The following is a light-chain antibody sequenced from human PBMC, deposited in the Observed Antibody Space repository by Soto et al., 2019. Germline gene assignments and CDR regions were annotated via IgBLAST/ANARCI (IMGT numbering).Light chain of an antibody. J-gene: IGKJ3*01. Sequence: EIVLTQSPGTLSLSPGERATLSCRASQSINNSYLAWYQQKPGQAPRLLIYAASSRATGIPDRFSGSGSGTDFTITISKLEPEDFAVYYWQQFGSSPEFTFGPGTKVDIK. CDR3: QQFGSSPEFT. CDR2: AAS. V-gene: IGKV3-20*01. CDR1: QSINNSY.